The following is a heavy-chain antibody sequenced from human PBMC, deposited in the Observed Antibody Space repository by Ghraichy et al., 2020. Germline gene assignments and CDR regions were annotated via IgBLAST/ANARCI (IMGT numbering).Heavy chain of an antibody. CDR1: GFTFSSYA. V-gene: IGHV3-23*01. CDR3: AKAYDYVWGSYRRTPYSGDAFDI. CDR2: ISGSGGST. Sequence: GGSLRLSCAASGFTFSSYAMSWVRQAPGKGLEWVSAISGSGGSTYYADSVKGRFTISRDISKNTLYLQMNSLRVEDTAVYYCAKAYDYVWGSYRRTPYSGDAFDIWGQGTMATVSS. J-gene: IGHJ3*02. D-gene: IGHD3-16*02.